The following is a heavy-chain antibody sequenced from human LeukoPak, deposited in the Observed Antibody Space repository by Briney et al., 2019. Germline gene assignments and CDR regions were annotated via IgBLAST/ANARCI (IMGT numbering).Heavy chain of an antibody. J-gene: IGHJ6*02. CDR3: ARGTDYSSSWYEYYYGMDV. Sequence: SETLSLTCTVSGGSISSYYWSWIRQPPGKGLEWIGYIYYSGTTNYNPSLKSRVTMSVDTSKNQFSLKLSSVTAADTAVYYCARGTDYSSSWYEYYYGMDVWGQGTTVTVSS. CDR1: GGSISSYY. D-gene: IGHD6-13*01. CDR2: IYYSGTT. V-gene: IGHV4-59*12.